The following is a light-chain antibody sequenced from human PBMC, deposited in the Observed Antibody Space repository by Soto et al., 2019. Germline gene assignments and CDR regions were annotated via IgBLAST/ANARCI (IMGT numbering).Light chain of an antibody. CDR2: QAS. V-gene: IGKV1-5*03. CDR1: QSISSW. Sequence: DIQMIQSPSTLSASVGDRVTITCRASQSISSWLALYQQKPGKAPKLLIYQASSLESGVSSRFSGSGSGTEFTLTIDSLQPDDLATYYCQQYSAYPWTFGQGTKVDIK. CDR3: QQYSAYPWT. J-gene: IGKJ1*01.